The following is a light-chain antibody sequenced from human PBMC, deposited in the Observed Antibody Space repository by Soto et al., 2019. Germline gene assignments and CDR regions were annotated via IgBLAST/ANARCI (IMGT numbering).Light chain of an antibody. CDR2: KAS. CDR1: QSISNW. CDR3: QQYNSYPRT. Sequence: DIQMTQSPFTLSASLGDRVTITCRASQSISNWLAWYQQKPGKAPKLLIYKASGLEGGVPSRFSGSGSGTEFTLTINNLQPDDFATYYCQQYNSYPRTFGQGTKVES. J-gene: IGKJ1*01. V-gene: IGKV1-5*03.